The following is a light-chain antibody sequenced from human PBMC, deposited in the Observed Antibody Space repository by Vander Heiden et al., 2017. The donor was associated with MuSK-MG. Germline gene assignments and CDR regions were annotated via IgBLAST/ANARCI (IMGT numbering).Light chain of an antibody. Sequence: DIQLTQSPSSLSSSVGERATITCRASQSISSYLAWYQQKPGKAPKLLIYAASRLQSGVPSRFSGSGSGTDFTLTISSLQPEDFATYYCQQSDSTPLTFGQGTQVEIK. CDR1: QSISSY. CDR3: QQSDSTPLT. V-gene: IGKV1-39*01. J-gene: IGKJ1*01. CDR2: AAS.